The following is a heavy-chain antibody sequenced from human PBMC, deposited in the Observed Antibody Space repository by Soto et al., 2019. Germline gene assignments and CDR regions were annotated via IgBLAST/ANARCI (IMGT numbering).Heavy chain of an antibody. CDR1: GYTFTEFD. Sequence: QVLLVQSGADVKKPGASVKVSCKTSGYTFTEFDINWVRQAPGQGLEWMGWMNTNTGNTGYAQKFQGRVTMTRDTSSSPAYMELRILSSEDTAVYYCARVVRVFGGHAGYWGQGTLVTVSS. D-gene: IGHD3-16*01. CDR2: MNTNTGNT. CDR3: ARVVRVFGGHAGY. V-gene: IGHV1-8*01. J-gene: IGHJ4*02.